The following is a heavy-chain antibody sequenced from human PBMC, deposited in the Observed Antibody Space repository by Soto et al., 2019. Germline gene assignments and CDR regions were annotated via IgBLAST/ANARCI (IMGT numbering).Heavy chain of an antibody. CDR1: VFTFISYA. CDR2: ISGSGGST. D-gene: IGHD3-22*01. Sequence: GWSLRLSCAASVFTFISYAMSWVRQAPGKGLEWVSAISGSGGSTYYADSVKGRFTISRDNSKNTLYLQMNSLRAEDTAVYYCAKEADYYDSSGYYSGAFDIWGQGTMVTVSS. CDR3: AKEADYYDSSGYYSGAFDI. J-gene: IGHJ3*02. V-gene: IGHV3-23*01.